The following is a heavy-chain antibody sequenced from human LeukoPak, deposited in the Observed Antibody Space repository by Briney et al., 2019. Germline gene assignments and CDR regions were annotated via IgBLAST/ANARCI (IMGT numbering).Heavy chain of an antibody. CDR3: AACSTSLYYMDV. V-gene: IGHV4-34*01. Sequence: PSETLSLTCAVYGGSFSGYYWSWIRQPPGKGLEWIGEINHSGSTNYNPSLKSRVTISVDTSKNQFSLKLSSVTAADTAVYYCAACSTSLYYMDVWGKGTTVTVSS. D-gene: IGHD2-2*01. J-gene: IGHJ6*03. CDR1: GGSFSGYY. CDR2: INHSGST.